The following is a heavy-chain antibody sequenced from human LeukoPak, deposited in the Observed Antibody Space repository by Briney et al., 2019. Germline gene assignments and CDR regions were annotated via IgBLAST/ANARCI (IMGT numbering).Heavy chain of an antibody. CDR2: INNDGTST. J-gene: IGHJ4*02. CDR3: YIPYYDTSAYMGY. V-gene: IGHV3-74*01. D-gene: IGHD3-22*01. CDR1: GFTFSHYW. Sequence: GGSLRLSCAASGFTFSHYWMHWVRQAPGKGLVWVSRINNDGTSTNYADSVKGRFTISRDNSKNTLYLQMNSLRAEDTAVYYCYIPYYDTSAYMGYWGQGTLVTVSS.